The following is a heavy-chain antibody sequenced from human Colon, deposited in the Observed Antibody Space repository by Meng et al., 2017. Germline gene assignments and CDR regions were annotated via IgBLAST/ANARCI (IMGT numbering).Heavy chain of an antibody. D-gene: IGHD3-16*01. J-gene: IGHJ4*02. Sequence: GESLKISCAASGFTFNTYWMHWIRQVPGKGLVWVSRISSDGSITSYADSVKGRFSISRDNAKNTLYLQMNSLTVEDTAVYYCASRGLSGGTIDYWGQGTLVTVSS. CDR2: ISSDGSIT. V-gene: IGHV3-74*01. CDR1: GFTFNTYW. CDR3: ASRGLSGGTIDY.